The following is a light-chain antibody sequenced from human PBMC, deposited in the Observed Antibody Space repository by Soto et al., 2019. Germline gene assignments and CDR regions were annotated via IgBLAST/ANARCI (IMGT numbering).Light chain of an antibody. Sequence: TLSLSPGETVTLSCRASQSISSNYVAWFQHKPGQAPRLLIYGASSRAPGIPERFSGSGSGTDFSLTINRLEPEDSAVFYCNQYGYPQLTFGGGNKVDIK. CDR1: QSISSNY. V-gene: IGKV3-20*01. CDR3: NQYGYPQLT. CDR2: GAS. J-gene: IGKJ4*01.